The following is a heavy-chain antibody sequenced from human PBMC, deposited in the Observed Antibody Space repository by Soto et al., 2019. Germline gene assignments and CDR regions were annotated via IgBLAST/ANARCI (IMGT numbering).Heavy chain of an antibody. CDR1: GGSISSGNYY. Sequence: QVQLQESGTGLVKPSQTLSLTCTVSGGSISSGNYYWSWIRQHPGKGLEWIGYIYYSGSTSYNPYLKSRVTISLDTSKNHFSLKLSSVTAADTAVYYCARVFSDSGSFFDPWGQGTLVTVSS. V-gene: IGHV4-31*03. CDR3: ARVFSDSGSFFDP. D-gene: IGHD6-13*01. J-gene: IGHJ5*02. CDR2: IYYSGST.